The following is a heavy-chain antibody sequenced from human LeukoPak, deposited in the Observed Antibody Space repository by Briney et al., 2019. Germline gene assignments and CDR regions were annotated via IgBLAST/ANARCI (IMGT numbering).Heavy chain of an antibody. V-gene: IGHV4-59*01. CDR3: AGDQTQLLWFGELSWWFDP. CDR2: IYYSGST. CDR1: GGSISSYY. Sequence: PSETLSLTCTVSGGSISSYYWSWIRQPPGKGLEWIGYIYYSGSTNYNPSLKSRVTISVDTSKNQFSLKLSSVTAADTAVYYCAGDQTQLLWFGELSWWFDPWGQGTLVTVSS. J-gene: IGHJ5*02. D-gene: IGHD3-10*01.